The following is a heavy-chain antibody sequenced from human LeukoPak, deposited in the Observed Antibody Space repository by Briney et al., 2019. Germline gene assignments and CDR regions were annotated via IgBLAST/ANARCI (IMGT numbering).Heavy chain of an antibody. D-gene: IGHD3-3*01. CDR1: GGSISSNSYY. V-gene: IGHV4-39*07. J-gene: IGHJ3*02. CDR3: ANIWSGYRNAFDI. CDR2: IYYSGST. Sequence: PSETLSLTCAVSGGSISSNSYYWGWIRQPPGKGLEWIGSIYYSGSTYYNPSLKSRVTISVDTSKNQFSLKLSSVTAADTAVHYCANIWSGYRNAFDIWGQGTMVTVSS.